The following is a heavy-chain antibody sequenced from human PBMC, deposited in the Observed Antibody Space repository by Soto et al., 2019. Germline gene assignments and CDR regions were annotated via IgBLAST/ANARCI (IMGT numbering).Heavy chain of an antibody. V-gene: IGHV5-51*01. D-gene: IGHD6-6*01. J-gene: IGHJ5*02. CDR3: ARRTSFEAARPFDP. CDR2: IYPDDSDT. Sequence: PGESLKISCKGSGYSFTNYWIGWVRQMPGKGLEWMGMIYPDDSDTKYSPSFQGQVTISADKSISTAYLQWSSLKASDTAMYYCARRTSFEAARPFDPWGQGTLVTVS. CDR1: GYSFTNYW.